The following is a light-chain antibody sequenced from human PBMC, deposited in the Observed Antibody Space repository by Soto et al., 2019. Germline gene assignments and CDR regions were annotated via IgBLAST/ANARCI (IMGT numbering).Light chain of an antibody. CDR3: QQYNNWPET. Sequence: EIVMTQSPATLSVSPGERATLSCRASHSVSSGLAWYRQKPGQAPRLLIYDASTRATGIPARFSGGGSGTEFTLTIGSLQSEDFAVYYCQQYNNWPETFGQGTKVDIK. CDR2: DAS. J-gene: IGKJ1*01. CDR1: HSVSSG. V-gene: IGKV3-15*01.